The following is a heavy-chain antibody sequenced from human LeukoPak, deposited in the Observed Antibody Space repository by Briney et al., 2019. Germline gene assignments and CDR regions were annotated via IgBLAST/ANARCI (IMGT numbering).Heavy chain of an antibody. V-gene: IGHV1-69*13. D-gene: IGHD3-10*01. CDR1: GGTLSSYA. Sequence: GASVKVSCKASGGTLSSYAISWVRQAPGQGLEWMGGIIPIFGTANYAQKFQGRVTITADESTSTAYMELSSLRSEDTAVYYCARAYSGAYYGSSLSIYYYGMDVWGQGTTVTVSS. CDR2: IIPIFGTA. J-gene: IGHJ6*02. CDR3: ARAYSGAYYGSSLSIYYYGMDV.